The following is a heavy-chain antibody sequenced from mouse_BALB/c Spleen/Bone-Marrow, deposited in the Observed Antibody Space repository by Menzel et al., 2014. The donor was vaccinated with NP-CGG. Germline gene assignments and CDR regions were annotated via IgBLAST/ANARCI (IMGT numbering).Heavy chain of an antibody. V-gene: IGHV5-17*02. CDR2: ISSGSSTV. Sequence: DVMLVESGGGLVQPGGSRKLSCAASEFTFSSFGMHWVRQAPEKGLEWVAYISSGSSTVYYADKVMGRFTISRDNPKNTLFLQMTSLRSEDTAMYYCARSGSSSGYFDYWGQGTTLTVSS. CDR3: ARSGSSSGYFDY. CDR1: EFTFSSFG. J-gene: IGHJ2*01. D-gene: IGHD1-1*01.